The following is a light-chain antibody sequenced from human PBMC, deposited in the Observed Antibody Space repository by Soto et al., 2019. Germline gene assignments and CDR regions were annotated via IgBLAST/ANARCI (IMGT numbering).Light chain of an antibody. CDR3: QKSYTTVT. V-gene: IGKV1-39*01. Sequence: DIQVTRSPSSLSASVGDRVTVTWRASQSIISYLNWYQQKPGKAPKLLIYGASNLQSGVPSRFRGSGSGTDFTLTISSLQPEDFATYYCQKSYTTVTFGGGTKVDIK. CDR2: GAS. J-gene: IGKJ4*01. CDR1: QSIISY.